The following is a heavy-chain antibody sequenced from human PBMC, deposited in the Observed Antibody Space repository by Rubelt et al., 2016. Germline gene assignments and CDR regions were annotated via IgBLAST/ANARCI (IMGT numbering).Heavy chain of an antibody. CDR1: GGSISSSSYY. J-gene: IGHJ6*02. Sequence: QLQLQESGPGLVKPSETLSLTCTVSGGSISSSSYYWGWIRQPPGKGLEWIGYIYYSGSSNYNPSLRSRVTISVDTSKNQSSLKVGSWTAADTAVYYCARQNRYYYYGMDVWGQGTTVTVSS. CDR2: IYYSGSS. V-gene: IGHV4-61*05. CDR3: ARQNRYYYYGMDV.